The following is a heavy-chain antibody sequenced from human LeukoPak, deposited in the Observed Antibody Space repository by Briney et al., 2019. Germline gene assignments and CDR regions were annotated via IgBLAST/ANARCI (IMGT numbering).Heavy chain of an antibody. D-gene: IGHD1-26*01. J-gene: IGHJ4*02. Sequence: SETLSLTCTVSGGSISSYYWSWIRQPPGKGLEWIGYIYYSGSTNYNPSLKSRVTISVDTSKNQFSLKLSSVTAADTAVCYCARNGVGAINAFDYWGQGTLVTVSS. CDR2: IYYSGST. CDR1: GGSISSYY. CDR3: ARNGVGAINAFDY. V-gene: IGHV4-59*12.